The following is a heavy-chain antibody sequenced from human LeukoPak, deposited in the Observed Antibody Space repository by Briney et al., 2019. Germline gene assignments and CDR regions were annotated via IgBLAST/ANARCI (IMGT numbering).Heavy chain of an antibody. Sequence: GGSLRLSCAASGFTFSSYSMNWVRQAPGKGLEWVSSISSSSSYIYYADSVKGRFTISRDNAKNSLYLQMNSLRAEDTAVYYCASAYSSGWYDLDYWGQGTLVTVSS. J-gene: IGHJ4*02. CDR1: GFTFSSYS. D-gene: IGHD6-19*01. CDR3: ASAYSSGWYDLDY. CDR2: ISSSSSYI. V-gene: IGHV3-21*01.